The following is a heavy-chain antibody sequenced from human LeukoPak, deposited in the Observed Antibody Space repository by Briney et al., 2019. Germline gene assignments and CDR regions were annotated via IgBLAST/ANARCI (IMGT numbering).Heavy chain of an antibody. CDR1: GFTLSSYG. V-gene: IGHV3-30*02. CDR2: IRYDGSNK. J-gene: IGHJ5*02. Sequence: PGGSLRLSCAASGFTLSSYGMHWVRQAPGKGLEWVAFIRYDGSNKYYADSVKGQFTISRDNSKNTLYLQMNSLRAEDTAVYYCAEAVSSGWVRYNWFDPWGQGTLVTVSS. D-gene: IGHD6-19*01. CDR3: AEAVSSGWVRYNWFDP.